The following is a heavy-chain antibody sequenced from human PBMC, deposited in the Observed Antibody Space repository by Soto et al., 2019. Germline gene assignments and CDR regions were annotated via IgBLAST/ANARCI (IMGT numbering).Heavy chain of an antibody. CDR1: GFTFSNYA. J-gene: IGHJ6*02. Sequence: AXGSLRLSCAASGFTFSNYAMSWVRQAPGKGLEWVSAISGSGGSTYYADSVKGRFTISRDDSKNTLHLQMNSLRAEDTAEYFCAKDRSPVGLYYYGMDVWGQGTTVTVSS. V-gene: IGHV3-23*01. CDR3: AKDRSPVGLYYYGMDV. D-gene: IGHD1-26*01. CDR2: ISGSGGST.